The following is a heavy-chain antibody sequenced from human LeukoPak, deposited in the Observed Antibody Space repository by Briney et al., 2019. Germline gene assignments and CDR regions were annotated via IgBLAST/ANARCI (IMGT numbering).Heavy chain of an antibody. D-gene: IGHD6-6*01. CDR3: TRDPDRSSKVDY. CDR2: IDYSGRAL. V-gene: IGHV3-11*01. Sequence: PGESLRLSCAASGFTFSDHYMSWIRQAPGKGLGWVSYIDYSGRALYHADSVKGRFTISRDNAKNSLFLQMNSLRAEDTAVYYCTRDPDRSSKVDYWGQGTLVTVSS. J-gene: IGHJ4*02. CDR1: GFTFSDHY.